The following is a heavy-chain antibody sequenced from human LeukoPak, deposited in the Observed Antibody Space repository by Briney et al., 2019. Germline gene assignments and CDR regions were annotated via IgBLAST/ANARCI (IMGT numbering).Heavy chain of an antibody. CDR1: GGFISSHY. J-gene: IGHJ4*02. V-gene: IGHV4-59*11. CDR2: IYYSGST. CDR3: ARGRLHFDY. Sequence: SETLSLTCTVSGGFISSHYWSWIRQPPGKGLEWIGYIYYSGSTNYNPSLKSRVTISVDTSKNQFSLKLSSVTAADTAVYYCARGRLHFDYWGQGTLVTVSS.